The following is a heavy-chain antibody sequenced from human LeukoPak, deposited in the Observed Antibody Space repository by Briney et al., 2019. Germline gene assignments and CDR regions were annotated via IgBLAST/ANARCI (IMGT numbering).Heavy chain of an antibody. CDR3: AKDYYDISGYSFHLYDY. CDR2: ISGSGGST. V-gene: IGHV3-23*01. J-gene: IGHJ4*02. CDR1: GFTFSSYA. D-gene: IGHD3-22*01. Sequence: GGSLRLSCAASGFTFSSYAMSWVRQAPGKGLEWVSAISGSGGSTYYADSVKGRFTISRDNSKNTLYLQMNSLRAEDTAVYYCAKDYYDISGYSFHLYDYWGQGTLVTVSS.